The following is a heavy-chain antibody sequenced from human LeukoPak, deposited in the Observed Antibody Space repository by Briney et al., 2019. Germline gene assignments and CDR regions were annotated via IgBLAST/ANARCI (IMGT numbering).Heavy chain of an antibody. J-gene: IGHJ5*02. CDR2: IYYSGST. D-gene: IGHD3-10*01. CDR1: GGSASSGSYY. CDR3: ASMPGSGSYYDPQNWFDP. V-gene: IGHV4-61*01. Sequence: SETLSLTCTVSGGSASSGSYYWSWIRQPPGKGLEWTGYIYYSGSTNYNPSLKSRVTISVDTSKNQFSLKLSSVTAADTAVYYCASMPGSGSYYDPQNWFDPWGQGTLVTVSS.